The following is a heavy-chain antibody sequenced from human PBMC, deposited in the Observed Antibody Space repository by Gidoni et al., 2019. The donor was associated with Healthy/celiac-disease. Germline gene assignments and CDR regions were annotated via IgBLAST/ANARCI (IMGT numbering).Heavy chain of an antibody. CDR3: ARDYGDYGNWFDP. Sequence: QLQLQESGPGLVKPSETLSLTCTVSGGTIRRSSYYWGWIRQPHGKGLEWIGSIYYSGSTYYNPSLKSRVTISVDTSKNQFSLKLSSVTAADTAVYYCARDYGDYGNWFDPWGQGTLVTVSS. CDR2: IYYSGST. D-gene: IGHD4-17*01. CDR1: GGTIRRSSYY. V-gene: IGHV4-39*07. J-gene: IGHJ5*02.